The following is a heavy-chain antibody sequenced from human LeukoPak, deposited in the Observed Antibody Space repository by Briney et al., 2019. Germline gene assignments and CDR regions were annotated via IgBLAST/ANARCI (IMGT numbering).Heavy chain of an antibody. V-gene: IGHV3-21*01. D-gene: IGHD1-26*01. CDR2: ISSSSSYI. CDR3: ATLSGSPPRAFDI. J-gene: IGHJ3*02. Sequence: GGSLRLSCAASGFTFSSYSMNWVRQAPGKGLEWVSSISSSSSYIYYADSVKGRFTISRDNAKNSLYLQMNSLRAEDTAVYYCATLSGSPPRAFDIWGQGTMVTVSS. CDR1: GFTFSSYS.